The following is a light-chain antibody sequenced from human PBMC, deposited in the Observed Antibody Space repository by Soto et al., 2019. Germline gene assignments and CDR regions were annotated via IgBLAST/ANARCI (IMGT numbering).Light chain of an antibody. CDR1: QSISSW. CDR2: KAS. CDR3: QQCNSYPFT. Sequence: DIQMTQSPSTLSASVGDRVTITCRASQSISSWLAWYQQKPGKAPKLLIYKASILESGVPSRFSGSASGTEFTLAISSLQPDAFATYYCQQCNSYPFTFGPGTTVDFK. J-gene: IGKJ3*01. V-gene: IGKV1-5*03.